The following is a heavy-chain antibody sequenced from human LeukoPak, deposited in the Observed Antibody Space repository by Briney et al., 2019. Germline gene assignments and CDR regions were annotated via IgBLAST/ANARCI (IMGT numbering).Heavy chain of an antibody. D-gene: IGHD6-19*01. CDR1: GFTFSSYS. J-gene: IGHJ4*02. V-gene: IGHV3-48*01. CDR2: ISSSSSTI. CDR3: ARDPGYSSGWSDY. Sequence: GGSLRLSCAASGFTFSSYSMNWVRQAPGKGLEWVSYISSSSSTIYYADSVKGRFTISRDNAKNSLHLQMNSLRAEDTAVYYCARDPGYSSGWSDYWGQGTLVTVSS.